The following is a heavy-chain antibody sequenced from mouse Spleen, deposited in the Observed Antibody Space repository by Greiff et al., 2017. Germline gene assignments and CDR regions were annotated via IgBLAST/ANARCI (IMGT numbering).Heavy chain of an antibody. Sequence: EVQVVESGGGLVKPGGSLKLSCAASGFTFSSYGMSWVRQTPEKRLEWVATISGGGGYTYYPDSVKGRFTISRDNAKNNLYLQMSSLRSEDTALYYCARRSSGYDYWGQGTTLTVSS. CDR3: ARRSSGYDY. CDR1: GFTFSSYG. V-gene: IGHV5-9-2*01. J-gene: IGHJ2*01. D-gene: IGHD3-1*01. CDR2: ISGGGGYT.